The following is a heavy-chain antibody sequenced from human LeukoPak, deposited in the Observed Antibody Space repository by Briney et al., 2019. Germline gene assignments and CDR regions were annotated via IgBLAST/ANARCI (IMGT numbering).Heavy chain of an antibody. V-gene: IGHV1-18*01. Sequence: ASVTVSFTASGYTFTSYGISWVRQAPGQGLEWMGWISAYNGSTNYAQKLQGRVTMTTDTSTSTAYMELRSLRSDDTAVYYCAREFRGSGYYSADYWGQGTLVIVSS. J-gene: IGHJ4*02. D-gene: IGHD3-22*01. CDR2: ISAYNGST. CDR1: GYTFTSYG. CDR3: AREFRGSGYYSADY.